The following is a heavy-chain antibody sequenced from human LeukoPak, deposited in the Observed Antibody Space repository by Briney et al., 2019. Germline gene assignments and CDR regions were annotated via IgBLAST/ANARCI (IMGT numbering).Heavy chain of an antibody. CDR3: ARASVLSHYFDY. Sequence: GASVKVSCKTSGYTFTSYYMHWVRQAPGQGLEWMGIINPSGGSTSYAQKFQGRVTITADESTSTAYMELSSLRSEDTAVYYCARASVLSHYFDYWGQGTLVTVSS. J-gene: IGHJ4*02. V-gene: IGHV1-46*01. CDR1: GYTFTSYY. D-gene: IGHD2/OR15-2a*01. CDR2: INPSGGST.